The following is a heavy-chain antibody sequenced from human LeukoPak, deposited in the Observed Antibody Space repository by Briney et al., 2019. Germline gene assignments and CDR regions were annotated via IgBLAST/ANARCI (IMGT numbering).Heavy chain of an antibody. CDR1: GFTFSDYY. Sequence: PGGSLRFSGAASGFTFSDYYMSWIRQAPGKGLKWVSYISSSGSTIYYADSVQGRFTISRDNAKNSLYLQMNSLRAEDTAVYYCARGSVVQHYYSYYYMDVWGKGTTVTVSS. CDR3: ARGSVVQHYYSYYYMDV. V-gene: IGHV3-11*01. CDR2: ISSSGSTI. D-gene: IGHD3-10*01. J-gene: IGHJ6*03.